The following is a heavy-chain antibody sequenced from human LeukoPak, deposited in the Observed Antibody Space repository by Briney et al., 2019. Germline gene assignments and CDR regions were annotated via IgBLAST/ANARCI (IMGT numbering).Heavy chain of an antibody. CDR2: IFYSGST. Sequence: PSETLSLTRTVSGGSISSSSYYWGWIRQPPGKGLEWIGSIFYSGSTYYNPSLKSRVTISVDTSKNQFSLKLSSVTAADTAVYYCARDRIAVAGTFDYWGQGTLVTVSS. CDR3: ARDRIAVAGTFDY. J-gene: IGHJ4*02. CDR1: GGSISSSSYY. D-gene: IGHD6-19*01. V-gene: IGHV4-39*07.